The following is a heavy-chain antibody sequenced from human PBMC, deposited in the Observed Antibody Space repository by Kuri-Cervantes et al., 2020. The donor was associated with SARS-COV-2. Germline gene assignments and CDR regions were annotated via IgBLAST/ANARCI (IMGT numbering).Heavy chain of an antibody. CDR2: INHSGST. J-gene: IGHJ6*02. V-gene: IGHV4-34*01. D-gene: IGHD2-2*01. Sequence: GSLRLSCAVYGGSFSGCYWSWIRQPPGKGLEWIGEINHSGSTNYNPSLKSRVTISVDTSKNQFSLKLSSVTAADTAVYYCASIVVVPAASGYYYYYGMDVWGQGTTVTVSS. CDR1: GGSFSGCY. CDR3: ASIVVVPAASGYYYYYGMDV.